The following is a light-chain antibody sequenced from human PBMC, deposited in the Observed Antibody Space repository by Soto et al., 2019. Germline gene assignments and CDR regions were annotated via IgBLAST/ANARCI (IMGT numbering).Light chain of an antibody. CDR3: QQYNDWPRT. CDR2: DAS. J-gene: IGKJ4*02. CDR1: QSVNSN. V-gene: IGKV3D-15*01. Sequence: DIVMTQSPVTLSVSPGDRATLSYRASQSVNSNLAWYQQRPGQAPRRLIYDASTRATGIPARFSGSGSGTAFSLLISSLQSEDFAIYYCQQYNDWPRTFGRGTKVEV.